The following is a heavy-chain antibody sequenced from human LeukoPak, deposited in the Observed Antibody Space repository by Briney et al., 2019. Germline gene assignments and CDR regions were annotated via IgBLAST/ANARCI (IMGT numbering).Heavy chain of an antibody. CDR2: IKSKPDGGAI. Sequence: GGSLRLSCAASGFTFSNAWMSWVRQAPGKGLEWVGRIKSKPDGGAIDYAAPVKGRFIISRDDSKDMLYLQMNSLKTEDTGVYYCTRDKLELRQFDYWGQGTLVTVSS. V-gene: IGHV3-15*01. CDR1: GFTFSNAW. J-gene: IGHJ4*02. CDR3: TRDKLELRQFDY. D-gene: IGHD1-26*01.